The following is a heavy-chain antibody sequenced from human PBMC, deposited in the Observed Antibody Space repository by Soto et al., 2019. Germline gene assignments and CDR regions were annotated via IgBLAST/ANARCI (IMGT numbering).Heavy chain of an antibody. V-gene: IGHV4-4*07. CDR1: GTSVSNYY. J-gene: IGHJ4*02. CDR3: ARGGIQLSYAFDH. D-gene: IGHD3-10*01. Sequence: SETLSLTCSVSGTSVSNYYWSWIRQPAGKGLEHIGRIYTSGSTTYNPSLKSRVTMSMDTSQTQIYLNLTSVTAADTAVYYCARGGIQLSYAFDHWGKGILVTVSS. CDR2: IYTSGST.